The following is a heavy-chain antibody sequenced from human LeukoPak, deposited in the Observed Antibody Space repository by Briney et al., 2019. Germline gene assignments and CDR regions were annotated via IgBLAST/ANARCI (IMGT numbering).Heavy chain of an antibody. CDR3: ARVPRIAAAGSNDWFDP. V-gene: IGHV1-2*02. J-gene: IGHJ5*02. Sequence: ASVKVSCKASGYTFTGYYMHWVRQAPGQGLEWMGWINPNSGGTNYAQKFQGRVTMTRDMSTSTVYMELSSLRSEDTAVYYCARVPRIAAAGSNDWFDPWGQGTLVTVSS. CDR1: GYTFTGYY. CDR2: INPNSGGT. D-gene: IGHD6-13*01.